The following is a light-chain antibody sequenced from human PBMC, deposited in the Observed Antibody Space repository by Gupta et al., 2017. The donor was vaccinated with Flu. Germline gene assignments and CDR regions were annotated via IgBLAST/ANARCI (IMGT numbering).Light chain of an antibody. CDR3: LTWDASLFVWV. Sequence: QSVLTQPPSASAPPGQTVTLSCSVGSSNIGSQNTLWYQQFPGTAPKLLIYKNDKRPSGVPDRFSGSKSGTSASLTIARLRSEDEAHYYCLTWDASLFVWVFGGGTKLTVL. J-gene: IGLJ3*02. CDR1: SSNIGSQN. CDR2: KND. V-gene: IGLV1-47*01.